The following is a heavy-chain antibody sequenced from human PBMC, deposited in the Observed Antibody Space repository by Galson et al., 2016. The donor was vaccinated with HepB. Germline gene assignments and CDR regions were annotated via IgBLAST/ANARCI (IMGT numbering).Heavy chain of an antibody. CDR2: IDIAGDT. D-gene: IGHD6-19*01. Sequence: SLRLSCAASGFSFSTYWMTWVRQAPGKGLEWVSCIDIAGDTYYPDSVKGRFTISRENAKSTVYLQISSLRAEDTAVYYCVRGVAGCDYWGQGTLVTVSS. J-gene: IGHJ4*02. CDR1: GFSFSTYW. V-gene: IGHV3-13*01. CDR3: VRGVAGCDY.